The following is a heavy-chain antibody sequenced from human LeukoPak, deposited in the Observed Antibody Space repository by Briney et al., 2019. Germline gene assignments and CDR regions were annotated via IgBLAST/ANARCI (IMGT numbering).Heavy chain of an antibody. CDR1: GFSLSTSGVG. V-gene: IGHV2-5*01. D-gene: IGHD1-1*01. CDR2: IYWNDDK. CDR3: AHALEWLERRCWFDP. J-gene: IGHJ5*02. Sequence: ESGPTLLKPTQPLTLTFTFSGFSLSTSGVGVGWIRQPPVKALEWLALIYWNDDKPYSPSLKSRLTITKDTSKNQVVLTMTNMDPVDTATYYCAHALEWLERRCWFDPWGQGTLVTVSS.